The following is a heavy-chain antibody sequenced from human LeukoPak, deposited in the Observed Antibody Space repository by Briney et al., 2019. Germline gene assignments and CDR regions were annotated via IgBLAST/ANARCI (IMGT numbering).Heavy chain of an antibody. D-gene: IGHD6-19*01. CDR1: GFTFSTYG. J-gene: IGHJ3*02. Sequence: GGSLRLSCAASGFTFSTYGMHWVRQAPGKGLEWVAFIRYGGSNKYYADSVKGRFTISRDNSKNTLYLQMNSLRAEDTAVYYCANRPTVAVAGMGKAFDIWGQGTMVTVSS. CDR3: ANRPTVAVAGMGKAFDI. CDR2: IRYGGSNK. V-gene: IGHV3-30*02.